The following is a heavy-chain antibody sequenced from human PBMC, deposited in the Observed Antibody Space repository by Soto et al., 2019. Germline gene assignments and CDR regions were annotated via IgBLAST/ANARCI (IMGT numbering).Heavy chain of an antibody. CDR3: ARARTVTTPFDY. CDR2: IIPIFGTA. J-gene: IGHJ4*02. Sequence: GASVKVSCKASGGTFSSYAISWVRQAPGQGLEWMGGIIPIFGTANYAQKFQGRVTITADESTSTAYMELSSLRSEDTAVYYCARARTVTTPFDYWGQGTLVTVSS. CDR1: GGTFSSYA. V-gene: IGHV1-69*13. D-gene: IGHD4-17*01.